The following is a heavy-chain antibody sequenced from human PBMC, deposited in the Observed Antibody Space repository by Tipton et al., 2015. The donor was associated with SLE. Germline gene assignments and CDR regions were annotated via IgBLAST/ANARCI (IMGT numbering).Heavy chain of an antibody. CDR2: INHSGST. CDR1: GGSFSGYY. CDR3: ARGISSGWWNY. Sequence: LRLSCVVYGGSFSGYYGSWIRQPPGKGLEWIGEINHSGSTNYNPSLKSRVTISVDTSKNQFSLKLSSVTAADTAVYYCARGISSGWWNYWGQGNLVTVSS. V-gene: IGHV4-34*01. D-gene: IGHD6-19*01. J-gene: IGHJ4*02.